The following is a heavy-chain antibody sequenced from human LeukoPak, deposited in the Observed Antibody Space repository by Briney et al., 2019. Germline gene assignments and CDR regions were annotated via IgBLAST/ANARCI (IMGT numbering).Heavy chain of an antibody. CDR1: GFTFSSYA. D-gene: IGHD1-26*01. CDR2: ISGSGGST. V-gene: IGHV3-23*01. Sequence: GGSLRLSCAASGFTFSSYAMSWVRQAPGKGLEWASAISGSGGSTYYADSVKGRFTISRDNSKNTLYLQMNSLRAEDTAVYYCAKTIVGATTGEYYFDYWGQGTLVTVSS. J-gene: IGHJ4*02. CDR3: AKTIVGATTGEYYFDY.